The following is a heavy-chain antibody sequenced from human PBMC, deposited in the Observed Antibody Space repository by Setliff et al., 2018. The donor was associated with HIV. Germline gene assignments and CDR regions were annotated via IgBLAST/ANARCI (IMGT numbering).Heavy chain of an antibody. CDR1: GGSISSYY. CDR3: AREATYYYDGSGYYYFDY. CDR2: IYYSGST. D-gene: IGHD3-22*01. Sequence: KPSETLSLTCTVSGGSISSYYWSWIRQPPGKGLEWIGHIYYSGSTNYNPSLKSRITISVDTSKNQFSLKLSSVTAADTAVYYCAREATYYYDGSGYYYFDYWGRGTLVTVSS. J-gene: IGHJ4*02. V-gene: IGHV4-59*01.